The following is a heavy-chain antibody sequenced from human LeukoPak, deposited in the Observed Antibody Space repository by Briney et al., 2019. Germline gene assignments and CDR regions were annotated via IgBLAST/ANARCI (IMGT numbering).Heavy chain of an antibody. CDR2: MKQDGSEK. CDR3: ARDLGHTGYDLYDY. J-gene: IGHJ4*02. Sequence: PGGSLRLSCAVSGINFRGYYMAWVRQAPGKGLEWVANMKQDGSEKYYVDSVKRRFTISRDNAKNSLYLEMNSLRVEDTAVYYCARDLGHTGYDLYDYWGQGTLVTVSS. CDR1: GINFRGYY. V-gene: IGHV3-7*01. D-gene: IGHD5-12*01.